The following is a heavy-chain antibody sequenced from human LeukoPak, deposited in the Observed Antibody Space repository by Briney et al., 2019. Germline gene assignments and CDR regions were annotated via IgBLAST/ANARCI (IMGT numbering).Heavy chain of an antibody. D-gene: IGHD2-21*01. CDR2: IYYSGST. CDR3: ARDLDVSGGDSPFDY. CDR1: GGSISSYY. J-gene: IGHJ4*02. Sequence: PSETLSLTCTVSGGSISSYYWSWIRQPPGKGLEWIGYIYYSGSTNYNPSLKSRVTISVDTSKNQFSLKLSSVTAADTAVYYCARDLDVSGGDSPFDYWVQGTLVTVSS. V-gene: IGHV4-59*01.